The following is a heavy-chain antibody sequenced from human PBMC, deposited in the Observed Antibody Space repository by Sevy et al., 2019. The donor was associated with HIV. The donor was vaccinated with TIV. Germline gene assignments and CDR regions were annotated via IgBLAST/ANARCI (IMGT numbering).Heavy chain of an antibody. CDR2: ISGSGGST. CDR3: ARGMTGVYYYYGMDV. J-gene: IGHJ6*02. CDR1: GFTFSSYA. Sequence: GGSLRLSCAASGFTFSSYAMSWVRQAPGKGLEWVSVISGSGGSTYYADSVKGRFTNSRDNSKNTLYLQMNSLRAEDTAVYYCARGMTGVYYYYGMDVWGQGTTVTVSS. V-gene: IGHV3-23*01. D-gene: IGHD1-20*01.